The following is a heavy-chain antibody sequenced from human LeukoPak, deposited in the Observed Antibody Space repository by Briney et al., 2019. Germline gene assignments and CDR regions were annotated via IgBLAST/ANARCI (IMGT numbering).Heavy chain of an antibody. Sequence: ASVKVSCKASGYTLTGYYMHWVRQAPGQGLEWMGWINPNSGGTNYAQKFQGRVTMTRDTSISTAYMELSRLRSDDTAVYYCARAPHYYDSSGYNPYYYYYYMDVWGKGTTVTVSS. D-gene: IGHD3-22*01. J-gene: IGHJ6*03. CDR1: GYTLTGYY. CDR2: INPNSGGT. V-gene: IGHV1-2*02. CDR3: ARAPHYYDSSGYNPYYYYYYMDV.